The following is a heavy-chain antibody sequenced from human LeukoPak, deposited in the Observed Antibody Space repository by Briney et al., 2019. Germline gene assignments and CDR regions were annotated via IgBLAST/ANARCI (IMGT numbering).Heavy chain of an antibody. CDR2: INHSGST. J-gene: IGHJ4*02. Sequence: PSETLSLTCAVYGGSFSGYYWSWIRQPPGRGLEWIGEINHSGSTNYNPSLKSRVTISVDTSKNQFSLKLSSVTAADTAVYYCARDGSHGFGELLAKTSYYFDYWGQGTLVTVSS. V-gene: IGHV4-34*01. CDR3: ARDGSHGFGELLAKTSYYFDY. D-gene: IGHD3-10*01. CDR1: GGSFSGYY.